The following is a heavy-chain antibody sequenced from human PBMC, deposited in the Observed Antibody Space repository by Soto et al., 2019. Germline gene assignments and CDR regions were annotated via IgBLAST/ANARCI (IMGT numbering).Heavy chain of an antibody. CDR2: NLVASGGT. CDR1: GFTFGNSA. V-gene: IGHV1-58*01. J-gene: IGHJ3*02. D-gene: IGHD3-22*01. CDR3: AAAVTMIHHQAPYAFDM. Sequence: ASVKVSCKASGFTFGNSAVHWVRQARGQRLEWVGWNLVASGGTNYAENFEERVTIARDMSTSTAYMELSSLRSEDTAVYFCAAAVTMIHHQAPYAFDMWGQGTLVTVSS.